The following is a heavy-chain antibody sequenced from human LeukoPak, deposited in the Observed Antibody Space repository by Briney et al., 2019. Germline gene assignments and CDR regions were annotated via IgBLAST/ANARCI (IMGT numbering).Heavy chain of an antibody. CDR1: GFTFSSYG. V-gene: IGHV3-30*18. Sequence: GGSLRLSCAASGFTFSSYGMHWVRQAPGKGLEWVAVISYDGSNKYYADSVKGRFTISRDNSKNTLYLQMNSLRAEDTAVYYCAKDPLQYCSGGSCYSFDYWGQGTLVTVSS. D-gene: IGHD2-15*01. CDR3: AKDPLQYCSGGSCYSFDY. CDR2: ISYDGSNK. J-gene: IGHJ4*02.